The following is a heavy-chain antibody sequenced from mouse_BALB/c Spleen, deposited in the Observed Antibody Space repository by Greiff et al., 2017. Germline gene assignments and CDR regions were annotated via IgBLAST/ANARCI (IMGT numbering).Heavy chain of an antibody. Sequence: EVKLMESGGGLVQPGGSRKLSCAASGFTFSSFGMHWVRQAPEKGLEWVAYISSGSSTIYYADTVKGRFTISRDNPKNTLFLQMTSLRSEDTAMYYCARSGGNYVTFFDYWGQGTTLTVSS. CDR2: ISSGSSTI. CDR1: GFTFSSFG. V-gene: IGHV5-17*02. J-gene: IGHJ2*01. D-gene: IGHD2-1*01. CDR3: ARSGGNYVTFFDY.